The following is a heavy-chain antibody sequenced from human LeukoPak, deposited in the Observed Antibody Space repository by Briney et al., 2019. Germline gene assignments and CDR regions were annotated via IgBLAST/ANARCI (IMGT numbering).Heavy chain of an antibody. Sequence: SETLSLTCTVSGGSLSSYHWSWIRQPPGKGLEGIGYSHYSWSTNYNPSLKSRVTISVDTSKNQFSLKLSSVTAADTAVYYCARAPGASGYDSPPADFDYWGQGTLVTVSS. D-gene: IGHD5-12*01. CDR1: GGSLSSYH. CDR2: SHYSWST. V-gene: IGHV4-59*01. J-gene: IGHJ4*02. CDR3: ARAPGASGYDSPPADFDY.